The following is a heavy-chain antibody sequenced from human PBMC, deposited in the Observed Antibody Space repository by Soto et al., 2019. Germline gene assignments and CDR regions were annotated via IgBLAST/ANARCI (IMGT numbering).Heavy chain of an antibody. CDR2: ISYDGSNK. V-gene: IGHV3-30*18. Sequence: SLRLSCAASGFTFSSYGMHWVRQAPGKGLEWVAAISYDGSNKYYADSVKGRFTISRDNSKNTLYLQMNSLRAEDTAVYYCAKDPVYFIIVVPAAMPRGYFQHWGQGTLVTVSS. D-gene: IGHD2-2*01. CDR3: AKDPVYFIIVVPAAMPRGYFQH. CDR1: GFTFSSYG. J-gene: IGHJ1*01.